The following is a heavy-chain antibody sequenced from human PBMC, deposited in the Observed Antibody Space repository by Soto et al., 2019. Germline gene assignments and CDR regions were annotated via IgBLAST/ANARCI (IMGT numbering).Heavy chain of an antibody. Sequence: ASVKVSCKVSGYTFTGYYMHWVRQAPGQGLEWMGWINPNSGGTNYAQKFQGRVTMTRDTSISTAYMELSRLRSDDTAVYYCARGAFQSSGYYYVLPFDYWGQGTLVTVSS. J-gene: IGHJ4*02. CDR1: GYTFTGYY. CDR2: INPNSGGT. CDR3: ARGAFQSSGYYYVLPFDY. V-gene: IGHV1-2*02. D-gene: IGHD3-22*01.